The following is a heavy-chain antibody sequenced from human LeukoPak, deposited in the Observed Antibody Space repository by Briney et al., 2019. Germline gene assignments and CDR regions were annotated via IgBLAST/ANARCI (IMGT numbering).Heavy chain of an antibody. J-gene: IGHJ4*02. V-gene: IGHV4-4*07. D-gene: IGHD2-2*01. CDR2: IYTSGST. CDR3: ARGGAYRGGFRFDY. Sequence: ASETLSLTCTVSGGSVSDYYWSWIRQPAGKGLEWIGRIYTSGSTNYNPSLKSRVTMSVDTSKNQFSLKLSSVTAADTAVYYCARGGAYRGGFRFDYWGQGTLVTVSS. CDR1: GGSVSDYY.